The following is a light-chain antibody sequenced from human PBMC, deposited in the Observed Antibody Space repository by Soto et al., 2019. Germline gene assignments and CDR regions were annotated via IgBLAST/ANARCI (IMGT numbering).Light chain of an antibody. V-gene: IGKV4-1*01. CDR3: QQYYRPWT. Sequence: DIVMTQSPDSLAVSLGERATINCKSSQSVLYSSNNKNYLAWYQQKPGQPPKLLIYWASTRESGVPDRFSGSGSGTDFTLTISSLQAEDVAVYYFQQYYRPWTFDQGTKVEIK. CDR1: QSVLYSSNNKNY. J-gene: IGKJ1*01. CDR2: WAS.